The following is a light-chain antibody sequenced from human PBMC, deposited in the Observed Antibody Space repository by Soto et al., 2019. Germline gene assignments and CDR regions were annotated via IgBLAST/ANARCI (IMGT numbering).Light chain of an antibody. V-gene: IGKV3-15*01. CDR3: QSYNDWPFA. CDR1: ESLFGF. Sequence: DIVLTQSPATLSVSPGARVTLSCRASESLFGFLAWYQQKPGQAPRLLMYGVSTRATGIPARFSGGGSATAFTLTISSLQSEDSAFYFCQSYNDWPFASGLGTRLEI. J-gene: IGKJ2*01. CDR2: GVS.